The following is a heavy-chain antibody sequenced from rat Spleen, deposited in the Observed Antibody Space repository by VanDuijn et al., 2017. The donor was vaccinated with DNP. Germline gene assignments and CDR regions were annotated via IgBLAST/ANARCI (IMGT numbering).Heavy chain of an antibody. D-gene: IGHD1-9*01. Sequence: EVQLQESGPGLVKPSQSLSLTCSVTGYSITSNYWGWIRKFPGNEMEWIGHISYSGSTSYNPSLKSRISIARDTSKNHFFLQLNSVTTEDTSTYYCARYYGYNFEGWFAYWGQGTLVTVSS. CDR2: ISYSGST. CDR3: ARYYGYNFEGWFAY. CDR1: GYSITSNY. V-gene: IGHV3-1*01. J-gene: IGHJ3*01.